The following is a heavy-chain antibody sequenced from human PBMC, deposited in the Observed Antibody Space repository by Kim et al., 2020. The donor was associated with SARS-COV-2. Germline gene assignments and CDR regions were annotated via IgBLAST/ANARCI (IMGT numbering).Heavy chain of an antibody. J-gene: IGHJ4*02. CDR3: VSSSGGRGY. V-gene: IGHV3-74*01. Sequence: GGSLRLSCEASGLTFSGYYMHWVRQVPGKGLVWVSRIDTDGSSTSYADSVKGRFTISRDNAKNTLYLQMSNLRAEDTAIYYCVSSSGGRGYWGQGTLVTVSS. CDR2: IDTDGSST. CDR1: GLTFSGYY. D-gene: IGHD6-19*01.